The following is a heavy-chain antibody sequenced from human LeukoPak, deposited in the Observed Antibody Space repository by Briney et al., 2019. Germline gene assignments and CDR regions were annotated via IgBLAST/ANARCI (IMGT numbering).Heavy chain of an antibody. V-gene: IGHV3-11*04. Sequence: PGESLRLSCAASGFTFSDYYMSWIRQAPGKGLEWVSYISSSGSTIYYADSVKGRFTISRDNAKNSLYLQMNSLRAEDTAAYYCAREARYSSGWHDYWGQGTLVTVSS. CDR1: GFTFSDYY. D-gene: IGHD6-19*01. CDR3: AREARYSSGWHDY. J-gene: IGHJ4*02. CDR2: ISSSGSTI.